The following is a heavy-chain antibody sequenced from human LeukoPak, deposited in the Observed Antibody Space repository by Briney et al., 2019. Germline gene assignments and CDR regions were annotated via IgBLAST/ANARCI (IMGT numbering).Heavy chain of an antibody. CDR1: GGSISSSSYY. Sequence: SETLSLTCTVSGGSISSSSYYWGWIRQPPGKGLEWIGSIYYSGSTYYNPSLKSRVTISVDTSMNQFSLKLSSVTAADTAVYYCARVEYYYDSSGYYSFDYFDYWGQGTLVTVSS. CDR3: ARVEYYYDSSGYYSFDYFDY. J-gene: IGHJ4*02. CDR2: IYYSGST. D-gene: IGHD3-22*01. V-gene: IGHV4-39*01.